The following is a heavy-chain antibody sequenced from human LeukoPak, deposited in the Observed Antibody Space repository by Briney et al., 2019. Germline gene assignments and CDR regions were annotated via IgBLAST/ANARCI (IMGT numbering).Heavy chain of an antibody. CDR1: GGSISSYY. Sequence: SETLSLTCTVSGGSISSYYRSWIRQPAGKGLEWIGRIYTSGSTNYNPSLKSRVTMSVDTSKNQFSLKLSSMTAADTAVYYCAGSMAAAQLRGWFDPWGQGTLVTVSS. J-gene: IGHJ5*02. V-gene: IGHV4-4*07. D-gene: IGHD6-13*01. CDR3: AGSMAAAQLRGWFDP. CDR2: IYTSGST.